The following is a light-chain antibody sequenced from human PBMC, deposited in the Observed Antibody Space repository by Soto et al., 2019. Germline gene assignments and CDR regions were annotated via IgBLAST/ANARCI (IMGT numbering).Light chain of an antibody. Sequence: EIVMTQSAATLSVSPGERATLSCRASQSVSSNLAWYQQKPGQAPRLLIYGASTRATGIPARFSGSGSGTEFTLTISSLESDDFVVYYCQQYNNWPLTFGGGTKVEIK. CDR2: GAS. V-gene: IGKV3-15*01. J-gene: IGKJ4*01. CDR1: QSVSSN. CDR3: QQYNNWPLT.